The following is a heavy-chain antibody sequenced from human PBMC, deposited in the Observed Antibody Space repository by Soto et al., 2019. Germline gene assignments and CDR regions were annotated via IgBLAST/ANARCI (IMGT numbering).Heavy chain of an antibody. Sequence: TLEILSLTCAVYGESFGGYYWTWIRQPPGKGLEWIGYIYYSGSTYYNPSLKSRVTISVDTSKNQFSLKLSSVTAADTAVYYCARDGDYYDSSGYYWRYFDYWGQGTLVTVSS. CDR3: ARDGDYYDSSGYYWRYFDY. CDR1: GESFGGYY. D-gene: IGHD3-22*01. CDR2: IYYSGST. J-gene: IGHJ4*02. V-gene: IGHV4-30-4*08.